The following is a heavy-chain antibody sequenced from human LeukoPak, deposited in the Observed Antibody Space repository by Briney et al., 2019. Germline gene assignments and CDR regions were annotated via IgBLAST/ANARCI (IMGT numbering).Heavy chain of an antibody. CDR3: ARAATVTTGDEY. D-gene: IGHD4-17*01. CDR2: IYYSGST. J-gene: IGHJ4*02. CDR1: GGSISSGDYY. V-gene: IGHV4-30-4*08. Sequence: SQTLSLTCTVSGGSISSGDYYWRWLRQPPGKGLEWIGYIYYSGSTYYNPSLKSRVTISVDTSKNQFSLKLSSVTAADTAVYYCARAATVTTGDEYWGQGTLVTVSS.